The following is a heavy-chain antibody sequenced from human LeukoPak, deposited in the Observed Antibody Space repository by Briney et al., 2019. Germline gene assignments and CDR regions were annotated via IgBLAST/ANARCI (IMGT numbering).Heavy chain of an antibody. Sequence: PGGSLRLSCAASGFTFSSYSMNWVRQAPGKGLEWVSSISSSSSYIYYADSVKGRFTISRDNAKNSLYLQMNSLRAEDTAVYYCAGRGVVVPAARDAFDIWGQGTMATVSS. CDR2: ISSSSSYI. V-gene: IGHV3-21*01. CDR1: GFTFSSYS. D-gene: IGHD2-2*01. J-gene: IGHJ3*02. CDR3: AGRGVVVPAARDAFDI.